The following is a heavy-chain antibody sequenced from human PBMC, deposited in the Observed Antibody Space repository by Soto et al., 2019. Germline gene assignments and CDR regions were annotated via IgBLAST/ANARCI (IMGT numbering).Heavy chain of an antibody. CDR1: GGSITNYY. CDR3: ARHGFGPLHGLVDV. J-gene: IGHJ6*02. V-gene: IGHV4-59*08. D-gene: IGHD3-10*01. Sequence: QVQLQESGPGLVTPSETLSLTCTVSGGSITNYYCSWFRQPPGKGLEWIGYIQYNGYSAYNLSLKRRGTMAIDTSKPQSTLVVESVSATDTAVYYCARHGFGPLHGLVDVWGQGTTVIVSS. CDR2: IQYNGYS.